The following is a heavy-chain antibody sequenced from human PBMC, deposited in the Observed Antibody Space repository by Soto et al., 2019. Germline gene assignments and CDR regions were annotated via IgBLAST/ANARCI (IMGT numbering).Heavy chain of an antibody. J-gene: IGHJ4*02. Sequence: QVQLQESGPGLVTPSETLSLTCTVSGAAISSYYWSWIRQPPGKGLEWIGYVYYSGSTNSHPSLKSRVTISVDTAKNQLSLKLSSVTAADTSMYYCARDTTPSLWGQGTLGTVSS. V-gene: IGHV4-59*01. D-gene: IGHD1-1*01. CDR3: ARDTTPSL. CDR1: GAAISSYY. CDR2: VYYSGST.